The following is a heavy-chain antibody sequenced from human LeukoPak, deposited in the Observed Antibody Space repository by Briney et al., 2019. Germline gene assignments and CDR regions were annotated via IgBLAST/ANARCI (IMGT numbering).Heavy chain of an antibody. J-gene: IGHJ6*02. CDR1: GFTFSSYA. CDR3: ARESFQTAMAYYYGMDV. Sequence: SGGSLRLSCAASGFTFSSYAMHWVRQAPGKGLEWVAVIWYDGSNKYYADSVKGRFTISRDNSKNTLYLQMNSLRAEDTAVYYCARESFQTAMAYYYGMDVWGQGTTVTVSS. D-gene: IGHD5-18*01. V-gene: IGHV3-33*08. CDR2: IWYDGSNK.